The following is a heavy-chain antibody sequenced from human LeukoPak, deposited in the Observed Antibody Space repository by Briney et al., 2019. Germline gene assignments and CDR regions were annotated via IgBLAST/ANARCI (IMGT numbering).Heavy chain of an antibody. CDR2: IYYSGST. J-gene: IGHJ5*02. CDR3: ARQLFAYNWFDP. CDR1: GGSISSSSYY. D-gene: IGHD3-10*02. Sequence: SETLSLTCTVSGGSISSSSYYWGWIRQPPGKGLEWIGSIYYSGSTYYNPSLKSRVTISVDTSKNQFSLKLSSVTAADTAVYYCARQLFAYNWFDPWGQGTLVTLSS. V-gene: IGHV4-39*01.